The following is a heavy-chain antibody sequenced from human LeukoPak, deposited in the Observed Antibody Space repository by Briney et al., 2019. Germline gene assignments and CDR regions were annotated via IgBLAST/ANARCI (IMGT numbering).Heavy chain of an antibody. CDR3: ARPRGCGSARCNNFDY. D-gene: IGHD2-2*01. V-gene: IGHV3-7*01. CDR1: GFDFSGFS. Sequence: PGGSLRLSCVVSGFDFSGFSMSWVRQAPGKGLEWVAIMDEYGSDIFYVESVKGRFIISRANARNSLYLQMTSLRAEDTAVYYCARPRGCGSARCNNFDYWGQGTLVTVSS. J-gene: IGHJ4*02. CDR2: MDEYGSDI.